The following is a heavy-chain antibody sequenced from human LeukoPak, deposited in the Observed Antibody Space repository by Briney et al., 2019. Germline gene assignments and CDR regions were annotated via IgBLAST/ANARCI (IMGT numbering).Heavy chain of an antibody. J-gene: IGHJ4*02. D-gene: IGHD3-22*01. CDR1: GGSISSSSYY. V-gene: IGHV4-39*07. CDR3: ARGIPYYYDSSGYYYVYFDY. CDR2: IYYSGST. Sequence: SETLSLTCTVSGGSISSSSYYWGWIRQPPGKGLEWIGSIYYSGSTYYNPSLKSRVTISVDTSKNQFSLKLSSVTAADTAVYYCARGIPYYYDSSGYYYVYFDYWGQGTLVTVSS.